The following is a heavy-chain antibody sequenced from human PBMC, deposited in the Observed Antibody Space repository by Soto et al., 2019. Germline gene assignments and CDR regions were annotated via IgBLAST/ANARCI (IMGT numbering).Heavy chain of an antibody. Sequence: EVQLVESGGGLVKPGGSLRLSCAASGFIFSNAWMSWVRQAPGKGLEWVGRIKSKTDGGTTDYAAPVKGRFTISRDDSRNTRYLQVNRLKTEDTAVYYCTTDQYHGGRGYWGQGTLVTVSP. J-gene: IGHJ4*02. D-gene: IGHD1-26*01. CDR1: GFIFSNAW. V-gene: IGHV3-15*01. CDR2: IKSKTDGGTT. CDR3: TTDQYHGGRGY.